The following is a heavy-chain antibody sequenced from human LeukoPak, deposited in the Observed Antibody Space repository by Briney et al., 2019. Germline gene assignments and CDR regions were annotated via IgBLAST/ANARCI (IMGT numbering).Heavy chain of an antibody. CDR2: ISGSGGST. J-gene: IGHJ6*03. D-gene: IGHD3-22*01. CDR3: ARVLRDVHDSSGYYPPYYYYYYMDV. V-gene: IGHV3-23*01. Sequence: GGSPRLSCAASGFTFSSYAMSWVRQAPGKGLEWVSAISGSGGSTYNADSVKGRFTISRDNSKNTLYLQMNSLRSEDTAVYYCARVLRDVHDSSGYYPPYYYYYYMDVWGKGTTVTISS. CDR1: GFTFSSYA.